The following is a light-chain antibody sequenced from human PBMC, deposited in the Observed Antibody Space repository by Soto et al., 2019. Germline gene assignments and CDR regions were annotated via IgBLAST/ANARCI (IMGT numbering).Light chain of an antibody. V-gene: IGLV2-14*01. CDR1: SSDISYYNF. Sequence: QSALSQPASVSGSPGQSITISCTGTSSDISYYNFVSWYQHHPGKAPRLIIFEVYNRPSGVSDRFSGSKSGNTASLTISGLLPEDEADYYCSTYTTSVTRLFGTGTKVTVL. CDR2: EVY. J-gene: IGLJ1*01. CDR3: STYTTSVTRL.